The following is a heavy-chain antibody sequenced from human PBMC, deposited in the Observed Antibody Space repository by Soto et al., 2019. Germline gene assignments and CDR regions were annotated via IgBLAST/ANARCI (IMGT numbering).Heavy chain of an antibody. Sequence: QVQLVQSGAEVKKPGASVKVSCKASGYTFTSYAMHWVRQAPGQRLEWMGWINAGNGNTKYSQKFQGRVTITRDTSASTAYMELSSLISEDTAVYYCARDGLGYCSGGSGRRWFDPWGQGTLVTVSS. V-gene: IGHV1-3*01. CDR2: INAGNGNT. J-gene: IGHJ5*02. CDR3: ARDGLGYCSGGSGRRWFDP. CDR1: GYTFTSYA. D-gene: IGHD2-15*01.